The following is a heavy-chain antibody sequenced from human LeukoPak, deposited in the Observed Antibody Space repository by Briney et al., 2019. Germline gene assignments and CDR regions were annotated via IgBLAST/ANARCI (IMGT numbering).Heavy chain of an antibody. V-gene: IGHV4-59*01. D-gene: IGHD5-18*01. J-gene: IGHJ4*02. CDR2: IYYSGST. CDR1: GGSISSYY. Sequence: SETLPLTCTVSGGSISSYYWSWIRQPPGKGLEWIGYIYYSGSTNYNPSLKSRVTISVDTSKNQFSLKLSSVTAADTAVYYCARGADTAMVMDYWGQGTLVTVSS. CDR3: ARGADTAMVMDY.